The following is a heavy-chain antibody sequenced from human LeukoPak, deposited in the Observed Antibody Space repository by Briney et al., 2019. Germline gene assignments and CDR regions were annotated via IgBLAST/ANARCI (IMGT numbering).Heavy chain of an antibody. CDR1: GFTFGTYA. D-gene: IGHD3-16*01. V-gene: IGHV3-23*01. J-gene: IGHJ4*02. CDR3: VKEMSGYAYGDY. CDR2: ISARGDRT. Sequence: GGSLRLSCVASGFTFGTYAMSWVRQAAGKGLEWVSAISARGDRTYYADSVKGRFTISRDNSKNTLYVQMNSLRVEDTAAYFRVKEMSGYAYGDYWGQGALVTVSS.